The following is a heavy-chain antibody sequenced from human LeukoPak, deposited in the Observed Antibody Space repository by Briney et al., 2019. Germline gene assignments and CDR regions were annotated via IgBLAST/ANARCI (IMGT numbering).Heavy chain of an antibody. CDR3: ARETESDFDY. Sequence: GGSLRLSCAASGFTFSSYSMNWVRQAPGKGLEWVSSISSSSSYIYYADSVEGRFTISRDNAKYSLYLQMNSLRAEDTAVYYCARETESDFDYWGQGTLVTVSS. J-gene: IGHJ4*02. CDR1: GFTFSSYS. V-gene: IGHV3-21*01. D-gene: IGHD3-10*01. CDR2: ISSSSSYI.